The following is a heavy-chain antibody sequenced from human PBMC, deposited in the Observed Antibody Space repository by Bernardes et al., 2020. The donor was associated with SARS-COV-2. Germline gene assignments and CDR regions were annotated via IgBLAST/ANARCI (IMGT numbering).Heavy chain of an antibody. CDR3: ARALIADCSGGSCYPDYGDYFDN. Sequence: ASVKVSCKTSRYTFTAYFIIRVRQAPGQGLDSMGWISAYHRYTHFAQKLQGRVTMTTDTSTSTAYMELKSLRSDDTAVYYCARALIADCSGGSCYPDYGDYFDNWCQGTLLTGSS. CDR2: ISAYHRYT. V-gene: IGHV1-18*01. J-gene: IGHJ4*02. D-gene: IGHD2-15*01. CDR1: RYTFTAYF.